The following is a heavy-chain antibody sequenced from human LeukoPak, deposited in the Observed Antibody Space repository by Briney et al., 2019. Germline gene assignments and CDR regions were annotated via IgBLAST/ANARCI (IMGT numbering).Heavy chain of an antibody. V-gene: IGHV3-30-3*01. J-gene: IGHJ3*02. D-gene: IGHD3-10*01. CDR2: ISYDGSNK. CDR1: GFTFSSYA. Sequence: GGSLRLSCAASGFTFSSYAMHWVRQAPGKGLEWVAVISYDGSNKYYADSVKGRFTISRDNSKNTLYLQMNSLRAEDTAVYYCARGPTMVRGVKYDAFDIWGQGTMVTVSS. CDR3: ARGPTMVRGVKYDAFDI.